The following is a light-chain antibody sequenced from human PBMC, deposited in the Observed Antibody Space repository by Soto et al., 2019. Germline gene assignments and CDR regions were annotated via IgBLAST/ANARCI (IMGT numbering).Light chain of an antibody. CDR1: QSVSSN. V-gene: IGKV3-15*01. CDR3: QQYNNWPLT. Sequence: EIVVTQSPATLSVSPGERATLSCRASQSVSSNLAWYMQKPGQAPRLLIYGASTRATGIPARFSGSGSGTEFTLTIGSLQSEDFAVYYCQQYNNWPLTFGGGTKVEIK. CDR2: GAS. J-gene: IGKJ4*01.